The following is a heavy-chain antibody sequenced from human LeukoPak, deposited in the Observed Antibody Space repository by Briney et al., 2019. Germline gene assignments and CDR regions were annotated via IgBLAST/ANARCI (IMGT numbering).Heavy chain of an antibody. CDR3: AKSIYSSTSCHDF. CDR2: ISSDGGNK. J-gene: IGHJ4*02. D-gene: IGHD2-2*01. CDR1: GFTFSSYG. V-gene: IGHV3-30*18. Sequence: GRSLTLSCAASGFTFSSYGMHWVRQAPGKGLEWVAVISSDGGNKYYADSVKGRFTISRDNSKNTLSLQMNSLRAEDTAVYYCAKSIYSSTSCHDFWGQGTLVTASS.